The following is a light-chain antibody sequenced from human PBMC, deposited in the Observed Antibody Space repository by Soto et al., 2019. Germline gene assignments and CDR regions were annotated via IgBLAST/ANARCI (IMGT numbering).Light chain of an antibody. CDR2: ATS. V-gene: IGKV1-8*01. CDR3: QQYYSYPWT. CDR1: QGISSY. Sequence: AIRMTQSPSSFSASTGDRVTITCRASQGISSYLDWYQQKPGKAPNLLIYATSTLQSGVPSRFSGSGSGTDFTLTISCLQSEDFATYYCQQYYSYPWTFGQGTKVEIK. J-gene: IGKJ1*01.